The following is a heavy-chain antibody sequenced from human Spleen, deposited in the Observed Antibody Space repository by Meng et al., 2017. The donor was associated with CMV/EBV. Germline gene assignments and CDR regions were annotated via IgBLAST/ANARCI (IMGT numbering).Heavy chain of an antibody. D-gene: IGHD1-7*01. CDR1: GFTFSSYG. J-gene: IGHJ4*02. CDR2: IRYDGSNK. V-gene: IGHV3-30*02. Sequence: GESLKISCAASGFTFSSYGMHWVRQAPGKGLEWVAFIRYDGSNKYYADSVKGRFTISRDNAKNSLYLQMNSLRAEDTAVYYCARKDDWNYKLDYWGQGTLVTVSS. CDR3: ARKDDWNYKLDY.